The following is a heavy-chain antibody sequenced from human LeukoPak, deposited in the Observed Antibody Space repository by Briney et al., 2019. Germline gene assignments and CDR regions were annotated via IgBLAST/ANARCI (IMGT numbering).Heavy chain of an antibody. J-gene: IGHJ4*02. D-gene: IGHD1-26*01. V-gene: IGHV3-7*03. Sequence: GESLRLSCAASGFTFSSYSMNWVRQAPGKGLEWVANIKQDGSEKYYVDSVKGRFAISRDNAKNSLYLQVNSLRAEDTAVYYCVRARWGAFDYWGQGSLVIVSS. CDR3: VRARWGAFDY. CDR2: IKQDGSEK. CDR1: GFTFSSYS.